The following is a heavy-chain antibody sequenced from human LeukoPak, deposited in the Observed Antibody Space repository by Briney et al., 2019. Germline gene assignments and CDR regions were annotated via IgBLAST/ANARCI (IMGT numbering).Heavy chain of an antibody. J-gene: IGHJ4*02. CDR1: GGSIIGRW. Sequence: PSETLSLTCTVSGGSIIGRWWSWIRQPPGKGLEWIGDIFYSGGSTNYNPSLKSRLTMSLDTSKNQFSLKLTSVTAADTAMYYCARRNTADASIDFWGQGTLVTASS. D-gene: IGHD2/OR15-2a*01. CDR3: ARRNTADASIDF. CDR2: IFYSGGST. V-gene: IGHV4-59*08.